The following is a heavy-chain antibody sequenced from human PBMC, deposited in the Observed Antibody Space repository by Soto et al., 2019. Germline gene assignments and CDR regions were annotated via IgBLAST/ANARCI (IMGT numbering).Heavy chain of an antibody. J-gene: IGHJ4*02. D-gene: IGHD1-7*01. CDR2: LSGSGGST. CDR3: AKQNWNYDYFDY. Sequence: EVQLLDSGGGLVQTGGSLRLSCAASGFTFSSYAMSWVRQAPGKGLEWVSALSGSGGSTYYADSVKGRFTISRDNSKNTLYLQMNSLRAEDTAVYYCAKQNWNYDYFDYWGQGTLVTVSS. CDR1: GFTFSSYA. V-gene: IGHV3-23*01.